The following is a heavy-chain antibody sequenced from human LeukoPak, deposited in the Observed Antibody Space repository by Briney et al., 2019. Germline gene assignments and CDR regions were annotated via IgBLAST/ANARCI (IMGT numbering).Heavy chain of an antibody. CDR1: GFSFTAYY. Sequence: GASVKVSCKTSGFSFTAYYIHWVRQAPGQGLEWMGWINPNSGGTNYAQKFQGRVTMTRDTSISTAYMELSRLRSDDTAVYYCARIIPGGAYLFHWGQGTLVTVSS. CDR2: INPNSGGT. D-gene: IGHD3-10*01. J-gene: IGHJ4*02. V-gene: IGHV1-2*02. CDR3: ARIIPGGAYLFH.